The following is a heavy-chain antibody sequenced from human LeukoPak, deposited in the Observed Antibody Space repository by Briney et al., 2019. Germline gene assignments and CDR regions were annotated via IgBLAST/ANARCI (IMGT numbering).Heavy chain of an antibody. Sequence: ASVKVSCKASGYIFTSYGISWVRQAPRQGLEWMGWINTYNGNTKYAQKLQGRVTMTTDTSASTAYMEVRSLRSDDTAVYYCARDNNGNSFEYWGQGTLVAVSS. V-gene: IGHV1-18*01. CDR3: ARDNNGNSFEY. D-gene: IGHD1-26*01. J-gene: IGHJ4*02. CDR2: INTYNGNT. CDR1: GYIFTSYG.